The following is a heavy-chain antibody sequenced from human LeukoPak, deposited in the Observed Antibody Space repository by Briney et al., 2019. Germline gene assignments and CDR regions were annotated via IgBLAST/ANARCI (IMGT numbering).Heavy chain of an antibody. V-gene: IGHV3-23*01. CDR3: AKAGVVATIRVTFDY. CDR2: ISGSGGST. Sequence: GGSLRLSCAASGFTFSSYAMSWVRQAPGKGLEWVSAISGSGGSTYYADSVKGRFTISRDNSKNTLYLQMNCLRAEDTAVYYCAKAGVVATIRVTFDYWGQGTLVTVSS. D-gene: IGHD5-12*01. J-gene: IGHJ4*02. CDR1: GFTFSSYA.